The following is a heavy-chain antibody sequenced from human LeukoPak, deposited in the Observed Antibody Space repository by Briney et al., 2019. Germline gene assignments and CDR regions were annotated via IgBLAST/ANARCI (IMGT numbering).Heavy chain of an antibody. Sequence: GGSLRLSCAASGFTFSDYNMRWIRQAPGKGLEWVSSISRSGSTKYYADSVKGRFTISRDNAKNSLFLQMNSLRAEDTALYYCARVGRYYDSSGYTVVGASDIWGQGTMVTVSS. CDR1: GFTFSDYN. CDR2: ISRSGSTK. J-gene: IGHJ3*02. D-gene: IGHD3-22*01. CDR3: ARVGRYYDSSGYTVVGASDI. V-gene: IGHV3-11*01.